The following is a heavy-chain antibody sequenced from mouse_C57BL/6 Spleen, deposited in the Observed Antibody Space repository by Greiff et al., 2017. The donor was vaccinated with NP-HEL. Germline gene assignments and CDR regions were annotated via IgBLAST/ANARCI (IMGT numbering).Heavy chain of an antibody. Sequence: QQSCKASGYTFTSYWMHWVKQRPGRGLEWIGRIDPNSGGTKYNEKFKSKATLTVDKPSSTAYMQLSSLTSEDSAVYYCAGSSGAMDYWGQGTSVTVSS. V-gene: IGHV1-72*01. D-gene: IGHD3-2*02. CDR2: IDPNSGGT. CDR3: AGSSGAMDY. J-gene: IGHJ4*01. CDR1: GYTFTSYW.